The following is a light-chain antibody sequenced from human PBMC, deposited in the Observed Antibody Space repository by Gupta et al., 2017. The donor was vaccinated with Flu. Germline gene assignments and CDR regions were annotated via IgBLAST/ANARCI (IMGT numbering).Light chain of an antibody. J-gene: IGKJ1*01. V-gene: IGKV4-1*01. CDR2: WAS. CDR1: QNVLFSVNNKNY. CDR3: QHEHSSPWT. Sequence: DIVMTQSPDSLAVSLGERATISCKSSQNVLFSVNNKNYVSWFQQKPGQSPKLLISWASTRESGVPDRFSGSGSGTDFTLTISSRQAEDVAIYYCQHEHSSPWTFGQGTKVDIK.